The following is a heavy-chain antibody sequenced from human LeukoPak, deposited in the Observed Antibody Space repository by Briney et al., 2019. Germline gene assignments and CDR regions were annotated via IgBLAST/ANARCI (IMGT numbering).Heavy chain of an antibody. D-gene: IGHD3-16*02. J-gene: IGHJ4*02. Sequence: KPGGPLRLSCAASGFTFSSYSMNWVRQAPGKGLEWVSSISSSSSYIYYADSVKGRFTISRDNAKNSLYLQMNSLRAEDTAVYYCAGSPPSRPWGSYRDANYWGQGTLVTVSS. CDR3: AGSPPSRPWGSYRDANY. CDR2: ISSSSSYI. CDR1: GFTFSSYS. V-gene: IGHV3-21*01.